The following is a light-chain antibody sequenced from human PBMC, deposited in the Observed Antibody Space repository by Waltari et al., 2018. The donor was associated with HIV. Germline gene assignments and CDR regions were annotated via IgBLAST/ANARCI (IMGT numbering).Light chain of an antibody. J-gene: IGLJ3*02. CDR1: SCAVGAYNY. CDR2: DVS. V-gene: IGLV2-14*01. Sequence: QSALTQPASVSGSPGQSLTISCTVTSCAVGAYNYVSWYQQHPGKAPKLMLYDVSNRPSGVSNRFSGSKSGNTASLTISGLQAEDEADYYCSSYTSSSTRVFGGGTNLTVL. CDR3: SSYTSSSTRV.